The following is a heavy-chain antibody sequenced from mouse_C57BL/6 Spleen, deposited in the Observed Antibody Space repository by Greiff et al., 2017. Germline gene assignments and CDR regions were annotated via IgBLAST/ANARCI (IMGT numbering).Heavy chain of an antibody. J-gene: IGHJ2*01. CDR1: GFTFSDYY. V-gene: IGHV5-16*01. CDR3: AREEGYVDY. D-gene: IGHD3-1*01. Sequence: EVQLVESEGGLVQPGSSMKLSCTASGFTFSDYYMAWVRQVPEKGLEWVANINYDGSSTYYLDSLKSRFIISRDNAKNILYLQMSSLKSEDTATYYCAREEGYVDYWGQGTTLTVSS. CDR2: INYDGSST.